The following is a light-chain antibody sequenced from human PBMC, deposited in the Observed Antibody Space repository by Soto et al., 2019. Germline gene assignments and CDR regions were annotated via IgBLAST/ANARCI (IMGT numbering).Light chain of an antibody. Sequence: GDRVTITCRASQDIRTELGWYQQKPGNAPKLLIYATSILQSGVPSRFSGIGSGTDFTLTISSLQPEDFATYYCLQDYSYPRTFGQGTKV. CDR3: LQDYSYPRT. J-gene: IGKJ1*01. CDR2: ATS. V-gene: IGKV1-6*01. CDR1: QDIRTE.